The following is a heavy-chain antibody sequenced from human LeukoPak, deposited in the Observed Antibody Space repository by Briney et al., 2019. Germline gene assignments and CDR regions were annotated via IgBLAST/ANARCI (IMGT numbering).Heavy chain of an antibody. D-gene: IGHD1-26*01. CDR2: IYYSGST. V-gene: IGHV4-61*08. J-gene: IGHJ4*02. CDR3: ARLISYSGSPWYFDY. CDR1: GYSISGGYY. Sequence: PSETLSLTCTVSGYSISGGYYWSWIRQPPGKGLEWIGYIYYSGSTNYNPSLKSRVTISVDTSKNQFSLKLSSVTAADTAVYYCARLISYSGSPWYFDYWGQGTLVAVSS.